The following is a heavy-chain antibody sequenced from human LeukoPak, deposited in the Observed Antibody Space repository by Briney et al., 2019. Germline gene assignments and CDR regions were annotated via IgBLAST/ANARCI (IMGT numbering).Heavy chain of an antibody. J-gene: IGHJ6*02. D-gene: IGHD3-10*01. CDR1: RLSISSYS. CDR2: ISGSGGST. CDR3: AKDLAMVRALDV. V-gene: IGHV3-23*01. Sequence: QSAGTLTFYIATSRLSISSYSMSWLHHAPGKGLEWVSAISGSGGSTYYADSVKGRFTISRDNSKNTLYLQMNSLRAEDTAVYYCAKDLAMVRALDVWGQGTTVTVSS.